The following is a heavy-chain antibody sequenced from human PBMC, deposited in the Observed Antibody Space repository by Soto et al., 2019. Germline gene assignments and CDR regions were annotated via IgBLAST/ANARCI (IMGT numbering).Heavy chain of an antibody. CDR2: MYYSGIT. D-gene: IGHD1-26*01. Sequence: QVQLQESGPGLVKPSETLSLTCTVSGGSISSAGYCWSWIRQHPGRGLEWIGYMYYSGITYYNPSLLSRVTKSVDMSKNQFSLKLFSVTAADTAVYYCARGAIVKRGGNWFDPWGQGTLVTVSS. J-gene: IGHJ5*02. V-gene: IGHV4-31*03. CDR3: ARGAIVKRGGNWFDP. CDR1: GGSISSAGYC.